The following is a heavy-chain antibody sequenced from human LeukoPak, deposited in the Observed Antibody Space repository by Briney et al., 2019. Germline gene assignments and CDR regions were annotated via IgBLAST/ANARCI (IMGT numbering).Heavy chain of an antibody. V-gene: IGHV4-34*01. CDR2: INHSGST. D-gene: IGHD6-13*01. CDR3: ARGYSSSWYVGGSTFDY. J-gene: IGHJ4*02. Sequence: SETLSLTCAVYGGSFSGYYWSWIRQPPGKGLGWIGGINHSGSTNYNPSLKGRVTISVDTSKNQFSLKLSSVTAADTAVYYCARGYSSSWYVGGSTFDYWGQGTLVTVSS. CDR1: GGSFSGYY.